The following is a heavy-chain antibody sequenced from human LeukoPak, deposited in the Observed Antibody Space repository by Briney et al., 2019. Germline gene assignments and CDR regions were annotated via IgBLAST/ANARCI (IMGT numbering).Heavy chain of an antibody. CDR2: VHGDGNNI. CDR3: ARARVGDPTDY. CDR1: GFPFSSYA. Sequence: GGSLRLSCAASGFPFSSYAMYWVRQAPGKGLVWVSRVHGDGNNIGYADSVRGRFTISRDNAKNTLYLQMNSLRPEDTAIYYCARARVGDPTDYWGQGTLVTVSS. D-gene: IGHD1-26*01. V-gene: IGHV3-74*01. J-gene: IGHJ4*02.